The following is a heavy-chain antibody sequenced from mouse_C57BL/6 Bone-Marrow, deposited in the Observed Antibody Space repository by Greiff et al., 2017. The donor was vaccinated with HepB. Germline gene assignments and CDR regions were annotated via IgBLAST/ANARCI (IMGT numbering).Heavy chain of an antibody. V-gene: IGHV8-8*01. D-gene: IGHD2-4*01. Sequence: QVTLKESGPGILQPSQTLSLTCSFSGFSLSTFGMGVGWIRQPSGKGLEWLAHIWWDDDKYYNPALKSRLTISKDTSKNQVFLKIANVDTADTATYYCARIPYYEYGAGSPYWYFDVWGTGTTVTVSS. J-gene: IGHJ1*03. CDR2: IWWDDDK. CDR3: ARIPYYEYGAGSPYWYFDV. CDR1: GFSLSTFGMG.